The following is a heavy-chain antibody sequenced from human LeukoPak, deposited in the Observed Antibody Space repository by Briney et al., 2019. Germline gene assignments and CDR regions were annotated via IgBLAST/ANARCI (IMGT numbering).Heavy chain of an antibody. CDR2: IWYDGSNK. Sequence: GGSLRLSCAASGFTFSSYGMHWVRQAPGKGLEWVAVIWYDGSNKYYADSVRGRFTISRDNSKNTLYLQMNSLRAEDTAVYYCAKNQAGYYYDRTGAFDIWGQGTMVTVSS. J-gene: IGHJ3*02. CDR3: AKNQAGYYYDRTGAFDI. D-gene: IGHD3-22*01. CDR1: GFTFSSYG. V-gene: IGHV3-33*06.